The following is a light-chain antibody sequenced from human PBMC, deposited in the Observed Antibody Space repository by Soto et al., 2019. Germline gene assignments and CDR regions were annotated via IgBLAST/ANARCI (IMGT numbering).Light chain of an antibody. J-gene: IGKJ3*01. Sequence: EIVLTQSPGTLSLSPGERATLSCRASQSVGSTYLAWHQQKPGQAPKLLIYGVSSRATGIPDRFSGSGSGTEFTLTISRLEPEDFAVYYCQQYGTSPLTFGPGTKVDI. CDR1: QSVGSTY. V-gene: IGKV3-20*01. CDR2: GVS. CDR3: QQYGTSPLT.